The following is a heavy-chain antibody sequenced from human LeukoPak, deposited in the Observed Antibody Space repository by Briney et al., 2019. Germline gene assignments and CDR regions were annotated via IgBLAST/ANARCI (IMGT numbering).Heavy chain of an antibody. D-gene: IGHD6-13*01. CDR2: IKQDGSEK. Sequence: LAGGSLRLSCAASGFTFSSYWMSWVRQAPGKGLEWVANIKQDGSEKYYVDSVKGRFTISRDNAKNSLYLQMNSLRAEDTAVYYCARLVGSSWYHEVLRGRDYWGQGTLVTVSS. CDR3: ARLVGSSWYHEVLRGRDY. J-gene: IGHJ4*02. V-gene: IGHV3-7*01. CDR1: GFTFSSYW.